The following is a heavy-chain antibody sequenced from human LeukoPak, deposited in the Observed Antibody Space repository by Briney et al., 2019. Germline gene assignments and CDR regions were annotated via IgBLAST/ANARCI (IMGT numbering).Heavy chain of an antibody. CDR2: IYPGDSDT. CDR1: GYSFTSYW. Sequence: KVGESLKISCKGSGYSFTSYWIGWVRQMPGKGLEWMGIIYPGDSDTRYSPSFQGQVTISADKSISTAYLQWSSLKASDTAMYYCARQDEEPDDFWSGDFNVKGWFDPWGQGTLVTVSS. CDR3: ARQDEEPDDFWSGDFNVKGWFDP. J-gene: IGHJ5*02. V-gene: IGHV5-51*01. D-gene: IGHD3-3*01.